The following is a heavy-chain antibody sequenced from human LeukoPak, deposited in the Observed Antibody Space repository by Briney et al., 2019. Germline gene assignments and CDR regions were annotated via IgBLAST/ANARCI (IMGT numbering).Heavy chain of an antibody. V-gene: IGHV3-53*01. D-gene: IGHD3-22*01. J-gene: IGHJ3*02. CDR1: GFTVSSNY. CDR2: MYSGGST. CDR3: ARKYYYDSSGSDAFDI. Sequence: PGGSLRLSCAASGFTVSSNYMSWVRQAPGKGLEWVSVMYSGGSTYYADSMQGRFTISRDSSKNTLYLQMNSLRAEDTAVYYCARKYYYDSSGSDAFDIWGQGTMVTVSS.